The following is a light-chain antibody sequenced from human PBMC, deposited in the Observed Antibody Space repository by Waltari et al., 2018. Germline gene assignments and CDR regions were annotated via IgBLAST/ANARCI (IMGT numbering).Light chain of an antibody. Sequence: NFMLTQPHSVSESPGKTVTISCTRSSGSIASNYVQGYQQRPGSAPTTVSYEDNPRPSGVPDRFSGSIDSSSNSASLTISGLKTEDEADYYCQSYDSSIVVFGGGTKLTVL. CDR1: SGSIASNY. V-gene: IGLV6-57*03. CDR3: QSYDSSIVV. CDR2: EDN. J-gene: IGLJ2*01.